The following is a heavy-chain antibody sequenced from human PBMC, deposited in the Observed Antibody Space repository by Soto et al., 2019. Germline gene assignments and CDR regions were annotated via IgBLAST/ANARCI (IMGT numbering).Heavy chain of an antibody. D-gene: IGHD6-13*01. CDR3: AKMEGIAAAGTMGR. CDR1: GFTFSSYG. V-gene: IGHV3-23*01. Sequence: WGSLRLSCAASGFTFSSYGMHWVRQAPCKWLEWVAVISYGGRSRYYADSVKGRFTISRDNSKNTLYLQMNSLRAEDTAVYYCAKMEGIAAAGTMGRWGQGTLGTVYS. CDR2: ISYGGRSR. J-gene: IGHJ4*02.